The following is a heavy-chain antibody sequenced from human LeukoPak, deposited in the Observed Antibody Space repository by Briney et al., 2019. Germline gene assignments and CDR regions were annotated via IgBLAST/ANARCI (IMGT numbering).Heavy chain of an antibody. D-gene: IGHD3-16*01. CDR1: GFTFSSYS. Sequence: GGSLSLSYAASGFTFSSYSMNWVRPAPGKGLEWVSSISSSSSYIYYADSVKGRFTISRDNAKNSLYLQMNSLRAEDTAVYYCARGGTEASYAFDIWGQGTMVTVSS. CDR3: ARGGTEASYAFDI. CDR2: ISSSSSYI. V-gene: IGHV3-21*01. J-gene: IGHJ3*02.